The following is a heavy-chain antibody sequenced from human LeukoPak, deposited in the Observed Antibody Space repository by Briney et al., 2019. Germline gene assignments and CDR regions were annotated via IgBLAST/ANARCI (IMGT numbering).Heavy chain of an antibody. CDR1: GTSFKSYG. V-gene: IGHV1-69*06. J-gene: IGHJ4*02. Sequence: GASVKVSCKASGTSFKSYGFHWVRQAPGQGLEWIGRTVPIYDAPIYAQKFHGRVTITADTSTTTVYMELSSLRSEDTAIFYCATSTDYYDASGFYYWGQGTLVSVSP. D-gene: IGHD3-9*01. CDR2: TVPIYDAP. CDR3: ATSTDYYDASGFYY.